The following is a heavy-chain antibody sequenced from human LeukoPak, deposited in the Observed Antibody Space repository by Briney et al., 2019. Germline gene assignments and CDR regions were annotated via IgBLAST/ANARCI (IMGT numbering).Heavy chain of an antibody. J-gene: IGHJ4*02. V-gene: IGHV3-7*01. Sequence: PGGSLRLSCAASGFTFSSYWMSWVRQAPGKGLEWVANIKKDGSEKYYVDSVKGRFTISRDNAQTSLYLQMNSLRVEDTAVYYCARHLSGITGYTYGRGIDYWGQGTLVTVSS. CDR1: GFTFSSYW. CDR2: IKKDGSEK. D-gene: IGHD5-18*01. CDR3: ARHLSGITGYTYGRGIDY.